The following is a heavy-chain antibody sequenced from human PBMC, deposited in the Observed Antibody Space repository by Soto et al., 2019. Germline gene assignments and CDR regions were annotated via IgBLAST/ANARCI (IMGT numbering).Heavy chain of an antibody. J-gene: IGHJ6*02. Sequence: QVQVVQSGAEVKKPGASVRVSCKPSAYNIAGDGFSWVRQAPGQGLEWMGWINVHNGDTNYAQKFQDRVSLTTDTFTRTVYMELTNLRADDTAVYYCARRGNPYMDVWGQGTTVIVSS. CDR1: AYNIAGDG. CDR3: ARRGNPYMDV. V-gene: IGHV1-18*01. CDR2: INVHNGDT.